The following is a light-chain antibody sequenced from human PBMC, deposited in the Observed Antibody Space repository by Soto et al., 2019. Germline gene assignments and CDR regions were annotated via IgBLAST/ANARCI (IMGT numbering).Light chain of an antibody. V-gene: IGKV3-20*01. CDR1: QSVSSTY. CDR2: GAS. CDR3: QHYGSSTAT. J-gene: IGKJ2*01. Sequence: EIVLTQSPGTLSVSPGERATLSCRASQSVSSTYLAWYQQKPGQAPRLLIYGASNRATDIPDKFSGSGSETDFTLTVSGLGPEDFAVYYCQHYGSSTATFGQGTKLEI.